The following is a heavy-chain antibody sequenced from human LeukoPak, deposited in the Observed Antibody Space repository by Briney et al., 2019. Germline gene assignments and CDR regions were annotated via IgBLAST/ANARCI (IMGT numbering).Heavy chain of an antibody. CDR3: ARRSEGYCSGGSCHHFDY. CDR2: IIPIFGTA. D-gene: IGHD2-15*01. Sequence: GASVKVSCKASGGTFSSYAISWVRQAPGQGLEWMGGIIPIFGTANYAQKFQGRVTITAGESTSTAYMELSSLRSEDTAVYYCARRSEGYCSGGSCHHFDYWGQGTLVTVSS. CDR1: GGTFSSYA. J-gene: IGHJ4*02. V-gene: IGHV1-69*13.